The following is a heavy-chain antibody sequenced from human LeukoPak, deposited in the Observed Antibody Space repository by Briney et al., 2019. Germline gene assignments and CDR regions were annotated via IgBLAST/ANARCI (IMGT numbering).Heavy chain of an antibody. CDR3: ARDARSVAHFDP. CDR1: GGSIGSSSYY. D-gene: IGHD6-19*01. V-gene: IGHV4-39*02. Sequence: PSETLSLTCTVSGGSIGSSSYYWGWIRQPPGKGLEWIGSIYYSGSTYYNPSLKSRVTISVDTSKNQFSLKLSSVTAADTAVYYCARDARSVAHFDPWGQGTLVTVSS. J-gene: IGHJ5*02. CDR2: IYYSGST.